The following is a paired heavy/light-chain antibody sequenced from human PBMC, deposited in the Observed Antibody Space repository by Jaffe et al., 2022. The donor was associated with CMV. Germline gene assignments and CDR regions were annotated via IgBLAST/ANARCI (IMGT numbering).Light chain of an antibody. V-gene: IGKV1-39*01. CDR3: QQSYSNLIT. CDR2: AAS. Sequence: DIQMTQSPSSLSASVGDRVTITCRASQSISSFLNWYQHKPGKAPKLLIYAASSLPSGVPSKFSGSGSGTFFTLTITSLQPEDFATYYCQQSYSNLITFGGGTKVEI. CDR1: QSISSF. J-gene: IGKJ4*01.
Heavy chain of an antibody. CDR3: ARDMRVTKEDDFYGVDV. Sequence: EVQVVESGGDLVQPGRSLRLSCAASGFTFGNYAMHWIRQAPGKGLEWVSGITWNSGNIAYADSVKGRFTISRDNAKNSLYLQMTALRVEDTALYYCARDMRVTKEDDFYGVDVWGQGTTVTVSS. D-gene: IGHD2-21*02. J-gene: IGHJ6*02. CDR2: ITWNSGNI. V-gene: IGHV3-9*01. CDR1: GFTFGNYA.